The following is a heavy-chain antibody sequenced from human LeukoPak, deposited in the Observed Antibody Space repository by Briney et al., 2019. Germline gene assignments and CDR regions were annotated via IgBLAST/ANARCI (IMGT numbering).Heavy chain of an antibody. D-gene: IGHD3-22*01. CDR3: AKGDSSGYYPFDY. CDR1: GFTFSSYG. J-gene: IGHJ4*02. V-gene: IGHV3-30*02. Sequence: PGGSLRLSCAASGFTFSSYGMHWVRQAPGMGLEWVAFIRYDGSNKYYADSVKGRFTISRDNSKNTLYLQMNSLRAEDTAVYYCAKGDSSGYYPFDYWGQGTLVTVSS. CDR2: IRYDGSNK.